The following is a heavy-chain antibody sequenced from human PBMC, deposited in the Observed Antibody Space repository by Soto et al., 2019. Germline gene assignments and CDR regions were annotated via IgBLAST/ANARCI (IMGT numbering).Heavy chain of an antibody. CDR2: ISYDGNNK. Sequence: GGSLRLSCAASGFTFSRYGMHWVRQAPGKGLEWVAIISYDGNNKYYADSVKGRFTISRDNSKNTLYLQMHSLRAEDTAVYYCAKEGTYGVTTYYFDYWGQGTLVTVSS. D-gene: IGHD4-17*01. J-gene: IGHJ4*02. V-gene: IGHV3-30*18. CDR1: GFTFSRYG. CDR3: AKEGTYGVTTYYFDY.